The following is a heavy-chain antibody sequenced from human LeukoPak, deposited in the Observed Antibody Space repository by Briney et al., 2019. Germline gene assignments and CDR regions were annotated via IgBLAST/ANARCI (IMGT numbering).Heavy chain of an antibody. D-gene: IGHD5-18*01. CDR3: ARLISGGTIQILAVPYPVYFDY. J-gene: IGHJ4*02. Sequence: KPGGSLRLSCAASGFTFSDYYMSWIRQPAGKGLEWIGRIYTSGNTKYNPSLKSRVTISVDTSKNQFSLKLSSVTVADTAVYYCARLISGGTIQILAVPYPVYFDYWGQGALVTVSS. CDR2: IYTSGNT. V-gene: IGHV4-4*07. CDR1: GFTFSDYY.